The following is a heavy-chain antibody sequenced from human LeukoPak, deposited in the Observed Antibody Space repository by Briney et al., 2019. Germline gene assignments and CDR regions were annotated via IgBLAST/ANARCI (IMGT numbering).Heavy chain of an antibody. CDR1: RFTFSKYA. J-gene: IGHJ4*02. Sequence: GGSLRLSCVISRFTFSKYAMSWVRQAPGMGLEWISAITGGGDDTYYADSVKGRFTISRDNSRNSLYLQMNGLRVEDAAVYYCAKGSSSSRPYYFDYWGQGALVTVSS. CDR3: AKGSSSSRPYYFDY. CDR2: ITGGGDDT. D-gene: IGHD6-6*01. V-gene: IGHV3-23*01.